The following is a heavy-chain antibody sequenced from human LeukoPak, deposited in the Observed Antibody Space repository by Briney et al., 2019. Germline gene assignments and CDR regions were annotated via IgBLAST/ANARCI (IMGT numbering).Heavy chain of an antibody. D-gene: IGHD3-22*01. CDR3: ARARAHLKYYYDSSGYYYFDY. V-gene: IGHV4-39*01. CDR1: GGSISSSTYH. Sequence: SETLSLTCTVSGGSISSSTYHWDWIRQPPGKGLEWIGNIYNSGSTYYNPSLKSRVTISVDTSKKQLSLKLSSVTAADTAVYYCARARAHLKYYYDSSGYYYFDYWGQGTLVTVSS. CDR2: IYNSGST. J-gene: IGHJ4*02.